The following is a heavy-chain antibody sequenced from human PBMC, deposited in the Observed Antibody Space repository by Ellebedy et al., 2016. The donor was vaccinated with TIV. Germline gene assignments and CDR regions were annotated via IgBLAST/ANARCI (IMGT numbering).Heavy chain of an antibody. Sequence: AASVKVSCKASGYTFNRHAMHWVRQAPGQRLEWMGWINTGNGDTKYSQKFQGRVTITRDTSANTAYMELSSLGSEDTAVYYCARDLPECSGGSCYYGWFDPWGQGTLVTVSS. J-gene: IGHJ5*02. CDR3: ARDLPECSGGSCYYGWFDP. V-gene: IGHV1-3*04. CDR1: GYTFNRHA. D-gene: IGHD2-15*01. CDR2: INTGNGDT.